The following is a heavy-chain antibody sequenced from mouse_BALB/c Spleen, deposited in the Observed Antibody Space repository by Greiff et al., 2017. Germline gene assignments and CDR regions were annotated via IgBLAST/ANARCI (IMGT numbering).Heavy chain of an antibody. V-gene: IGHV3-2*02. Sequence: EVQLKESGPGLVKPSQSLSLTCTVTGYSITSDYAWNWIRQFPGNKLEWMGYISYSGSTSYNPSLKSRISITRDTSKNQFFLQLNSVTTEDTATYYCASGDGSYWYCDVWGAGTTVTVSS. J-gene: IGHJ1*01. CDR3: ASGDGSYWYCDV. CDR1: GYSITSDYA. CDR2: ISYSGST.